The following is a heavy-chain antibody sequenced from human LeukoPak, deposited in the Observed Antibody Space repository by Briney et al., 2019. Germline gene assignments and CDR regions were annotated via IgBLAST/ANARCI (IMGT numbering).Heavy chain of an antibody. Sequence: GESLKISCKGSGYSFTSYWIGWVRQMPGKGLEWMGIIYPGDSDTRYSPSFQGQVTISADKSISTAYLQWSSLKASDTAMYYCARLADIVATTYYYYYMDVWGKGTTVTVSS. CDR1: GYSFTSYW. CDR3: ARLADIVATTYYYYYMDV. J-gene: IGHJ6*03. V-gene: IGHV5-51*01. CDR2: IYPGDSDT. D-gene: IGHD5-12*01.